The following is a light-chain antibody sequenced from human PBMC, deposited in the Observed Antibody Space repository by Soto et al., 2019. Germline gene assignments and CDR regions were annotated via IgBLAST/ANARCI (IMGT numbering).Light chain of an antibody. CDR2: GNN. CDR3: QSYDISLSAWV. V-gene: IGLV1-40*01. CDR1: SSNIGAGYD. J-gene: IGLJ3*02. Sequence: QSVLTQPPSVSGAPGQRVIISCTGRSSNIGAGYDVHWYQQVSGTAPKLLIYGNNNRPSGVPDRFSGSKSGTSSSLAITGLQAEDEADYYCQSYDISLSAWVFGGGTKLTVL.